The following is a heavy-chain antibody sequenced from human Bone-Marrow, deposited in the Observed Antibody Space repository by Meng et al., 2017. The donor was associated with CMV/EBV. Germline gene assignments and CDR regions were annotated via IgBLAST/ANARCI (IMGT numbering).Heavy chain of an antibody. CDR1: GGSFSGYY. D-gene: IGHD6-6*01. J-gene: IGHJ3*02. Sequence: SETLSLTCAVYGGSFSGYYWSWIRQPPGKGLEWIGEINHGGSTNYNPSLKSRVTISVDTSKNQFSLKLSSVTAADTAVYYCASYEYSSSSVAFDIWGQGTMVTVSS. CDR2: INHGGST. CDR3: ASYEYSSSSVAFDI. V-gene: IGHV4-34*01.